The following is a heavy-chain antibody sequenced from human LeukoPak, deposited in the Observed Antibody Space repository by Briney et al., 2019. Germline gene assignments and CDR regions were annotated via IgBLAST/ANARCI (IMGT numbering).Heavy chain of an antibody. Sequence: SETLSLTCAVYGGSFSGYYWSWIRQPPGKGLEWIGEISHSGSTNYNPSLKSRVTISVDTSKNQFSLKLSSVTAADTAVYYCARGLSGYWDYYYYYGMDVWGQGTTVTVSS. CDR3: ARGLSGYWDYYYYYGMDV. V-gene: IGHV4-34*01. CDR2: ISHSGST. J-gene: IGHJ6*02. CDR1: GGSFSGYY. D-gene: IGHD3-3*01.